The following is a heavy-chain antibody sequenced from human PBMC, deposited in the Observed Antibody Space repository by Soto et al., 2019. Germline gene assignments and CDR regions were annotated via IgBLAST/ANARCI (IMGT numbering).Heavy chain of an antibody. CDR1: GGSISSSNW. CDR3: ARAHYYDSSGYRGPFDY. V-gene: IGHV4-4*02. CDR2: IYHSGST. Sequence: SETLSLTCAVSGGSISSSNWWSWVRQPPGKGLEWIGEIYHSGSTNYNPSLKSRVTISVDKSKNQFSLKLSSVTAADTAVYYCARAHYYDSSGYRGPFDYWGQGTLVT. D-gene: IGHD3-22*01. J-gene: IGHJ4*02.